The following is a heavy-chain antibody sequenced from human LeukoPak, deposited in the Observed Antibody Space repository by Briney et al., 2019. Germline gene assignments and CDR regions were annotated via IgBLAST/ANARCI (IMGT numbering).Heavy chain of an antibody. D-gene: IGHD3-22*01. CDR2: ISYSGST. J-gene: IGHJ5*02. CDR1: GGSISSYY. V-gene: IGHV4-59*01. CDR3: AREPGFDSSGYLNWFDP. Sequence: PSETLSLTCTVSGGSISSYYWSWIRQPPGKGLEWIACISYSGSTKYNPSLKSRVTISVDTSKNQLSLKLSSVTTADTAVYYCAREPGFDSSGYLNWFDPWGQGTLVTVSS.